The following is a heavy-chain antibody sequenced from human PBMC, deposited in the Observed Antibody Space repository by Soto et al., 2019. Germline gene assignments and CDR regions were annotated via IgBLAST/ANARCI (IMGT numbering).Heavy chain of an antibody. Sequence: SGTLSLTCSVSGGSISNGAYYWSWIRQPPGKGLERIGEINHSGSTNYNPSLKSRVTISVDTSKNQFSPKLSSVTAADTAVYYCARIGRRVVPAAIRSYNWFDPWGQGTLVTVSS. D-gene: IGHD2-2*02. CDR3: ARIGRRVVPAAIRSYNWFDP. V-gene: IGHV4-34*01. CDR1: GGSISNGAYY. CDR2: INHSGST. J-gene: IGHJ5*02.